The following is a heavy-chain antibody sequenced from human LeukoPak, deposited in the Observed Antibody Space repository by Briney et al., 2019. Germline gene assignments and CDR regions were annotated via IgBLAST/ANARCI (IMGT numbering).Heavy chain of an antibody. CDR3: AREMTVAGDVYNWNWKGLRYYMDV. D-gene: IGHD1-7*01. CDR2: TYYRSKWYN. J-gene: IGHJ6*03. Sequence: ASQTLSLTCAISGDSVSSNSAAWNWIRQSPSRGLEWLGRTYYRSKWYNDYAVSVKSRVTINPDTSKNQFSLQLNSVTPEDTAVYYCAREMTVAGDVYNWNWKGLRYYMDVWGKGTTVTVSS. CDR1: GDSVSSNSAA. V-gene: IGHV6-1*01.